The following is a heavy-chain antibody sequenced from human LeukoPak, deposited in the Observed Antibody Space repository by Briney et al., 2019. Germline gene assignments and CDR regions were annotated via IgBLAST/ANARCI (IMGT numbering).Heavy chain of an antibody. Sequence: GRSLRLSCAASGFTFSSYGMHWVRQAPGKGLEWVAVIWYDGSNKYYADSVKGRFTISRDNSKNTLYLQMNSLRAEDTAVYYCARDRYSSSWFLPYGMDVWGQGTTVTVSS. V-gene: IGHV3-33*01. CDR3: ARDRYSSSWFLPYGMDV. J-gene: IGHJ6*02. CDR2: IWYDGSNK. D-gene: IGHD6-13*01. CDR1: GFTFSSYG.